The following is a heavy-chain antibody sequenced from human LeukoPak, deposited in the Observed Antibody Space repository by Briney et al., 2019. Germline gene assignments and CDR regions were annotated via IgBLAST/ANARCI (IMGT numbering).Heavy chain of an antibody. J-gene: IGHJ6*02. V-gene: IGHV1-69*13. CDR3: ARDHRAVAGSYYGMDV. Sequence: ASVKVYCKASGGTFSSYAISWVRQAPGQGLEWMGGIIPIFGTANYAQKFQGRVTITADDSTSTAYMELSSLRSEDTAVYYCARDHRAVAGSYYGMDVWGQGTTVTVSS. CDR1: GGTFSSYA. CDR2: IIPIFGTA. D-gene: IGHD6-19*01.